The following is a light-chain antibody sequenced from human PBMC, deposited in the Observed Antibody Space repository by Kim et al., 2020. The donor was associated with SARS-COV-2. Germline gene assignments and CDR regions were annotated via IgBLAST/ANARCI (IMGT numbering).Light chain of an antibody. Sequence: GRSTTISATGTSSDVGGYNYVSCYQQHPGKAPKLMIYDVSNRPSGVSNRFSGSKSGNTASLTISGLQAEDEADYYCSSYTSSSTVVFGGGTQLTVL. V-gene: IGLV2-14*03. CDR3: SSYTSSSTVV. CDR1: SSDVGGYNY. CDR2: DVS. J-gene: IGLJ2*01.